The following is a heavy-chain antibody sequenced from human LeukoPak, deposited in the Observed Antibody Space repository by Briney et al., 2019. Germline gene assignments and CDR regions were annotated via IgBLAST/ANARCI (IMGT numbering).Heavy chain of an antibody. Sequence: SETLSLTCAVYGGSFSGYYWSWIRQPPGKGLEWIGEINHSGSTIYNPSLKSRVTISVDTSKNQFSLKLSSVTAADTAVYYCARGRDYVSRGFDYWGQGTLVTVSS. CDR3: ARGRDYVSRGFDY. V-gene: IGHV4-34*01. CDR2: INHSGST. J-gene: IGHJ4*02. D-gene: IGHD3-16*01. CDR1: GGSFSGYY.